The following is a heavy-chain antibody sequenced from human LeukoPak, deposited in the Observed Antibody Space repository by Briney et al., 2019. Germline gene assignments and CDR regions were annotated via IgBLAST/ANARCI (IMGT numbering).Heavy chain of an antibody. V-gene: IGHV1-46*01. CDR1: GYTFTSYY. D-gene: IGHD3-22*01. Sequence: ASVKVSCKASGYTFTSYYMHWVRLAPGQGLEWMGIINPSGGSTSYAQKFQGRVTMTRDMSTSTVYMELSSLRSEDTAVYYCARATYYYDSSGYNFDYWGQGTLVTVSS. CDR3: ARATYYYDSSGYNFDY. CDR2: INPSGGST. J-gene: IGHJ4*02.